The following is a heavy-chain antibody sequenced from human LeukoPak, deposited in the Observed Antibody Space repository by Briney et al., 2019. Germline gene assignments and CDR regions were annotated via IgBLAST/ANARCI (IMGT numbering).Heavy chain of an antibody. V-gene: IGHV3-30*03. D-gene: IGHD2-2*02. Sequence: PGGSLRLSCAASGFTFSSYGMHWVRQAPGKGLEWVAVISYDGSNKYYADSVKGRFTISRDNSKNTLYLQMNSLRAEDTAVYYCAREYCSSTSCYIAYWGQGTLVTVSS. CDR1: GFTFSSYG. J-gene: IGHJ4*02. CDR2: ISYDGSNK. CDR3: AREYCSSTSCYIAY.